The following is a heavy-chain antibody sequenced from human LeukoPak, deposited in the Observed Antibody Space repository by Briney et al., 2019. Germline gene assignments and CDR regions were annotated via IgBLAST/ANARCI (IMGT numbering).Heavy chain of an antibody. V-gene: IGHV3-64D*06. CDR1: GFTFSSYA. Sequence: TGGSLRLSCSASGFTFSSYAMHWVRQAPGKGLEYVTAISSNGGSTYYADSVKGRFTISRDNSKNTLYLQMSSLRAEDTAVYYCVKEPYSSSWYFDYWGQGTLVTVSS. J-gene: IGHJ4*02. CDR3: VKEPYSSSWYFDY. D-gene: IGHD6-13*01. CDR2: ISSNGGST.